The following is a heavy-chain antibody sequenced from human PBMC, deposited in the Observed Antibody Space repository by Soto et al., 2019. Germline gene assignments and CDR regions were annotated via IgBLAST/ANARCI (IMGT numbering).Heavy chain of an antibody. CDR1: GFTFNSYA. CDR2: ISGSGGST. CDR3: AKSLGYCSSSSCSRDYYYYYGMDV. V-gene: IGHV3-23*01. Sequence: EVQVLESGGGLVQPGGSLRLSCAASGFTFNSYAMSWVRQAPGKGLEWVSAISGSGGSTYYADSVKGRFTISRDNSKNTLYLQMNSLRAEDTAVYYCAKSLGYCSSSSCSRDYYYYYGMDVWGQGTTVTVSS. D-gene: IGHD2-15*01. J-gene: IGHJ6*02.